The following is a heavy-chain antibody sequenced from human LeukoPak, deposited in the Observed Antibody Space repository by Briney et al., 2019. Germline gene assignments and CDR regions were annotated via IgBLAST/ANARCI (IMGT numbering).Heavy chain of an antibody. CDR2: MNTNSGGT. D-gene: IGHD5-12*01. CDR1: GYTFTDYY. CDR3: ARGLLVSGYGLFDY. J-gene: IGHJ4*02. V-gene: IGHV1-2*02. Sequence: ASVKVSCKASGYTFTDYYIHWVRQAPGVGLEWMGWMNTNSGGTNYAQKFQGRVTMTRDTSISTAYMELSTLRSDDTAVYYCARGLLVSGYGLFDYWGQGTLVTVSS.